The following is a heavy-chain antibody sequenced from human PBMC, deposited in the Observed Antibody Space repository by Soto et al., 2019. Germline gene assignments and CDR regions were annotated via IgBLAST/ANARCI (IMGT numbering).Heavy chain of an antibody. D-gene: IGHD1-1*01. CDR2: IHYTGIT. Sequence: RKPPGKGLEWIGSIHYTGITVYNPSLKSRVTISVDTSWNQFSLRLISVTAADTAVYFCARQDWRSGASPDYWGQGTQVTVSS. V-gene: IGHV4-39*01. J-gene: IGHJ4*02. CDR3: ARQDWRSGASPDY.